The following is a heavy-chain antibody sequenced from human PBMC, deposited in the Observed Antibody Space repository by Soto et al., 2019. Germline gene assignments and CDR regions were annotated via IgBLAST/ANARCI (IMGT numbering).Heavy chain of an antibody. V-gene: IGHV4-59*02. D-gene: IGHD1-1*01. Sequence: SETLSLTCTVSGGSVNSYYWSWIRQPPGKGLEWIGYIFYSGSTKSNPSLKSRVTMSEDTSKSQFSLKVNSMTAADTAVYYCARYRREAVAGYTLDNWGQGILVTVSS. CDR3: ARYRREAVAGYTLDN. CDR1: GGSVNSYY. J-gene: IGHJ4*02. CDR2: IFYSGST.